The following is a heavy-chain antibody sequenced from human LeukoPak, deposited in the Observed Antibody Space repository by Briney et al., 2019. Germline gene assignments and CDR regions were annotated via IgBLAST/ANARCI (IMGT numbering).Heavy chain of an antibody. J-gene: IGHJ4*02. D-gene: IGHD4/OR15-4a*01. CDR1: GFTFSSYA. V-gene: IGHV3-23*05. CDR3: ARRAGAYSHPYDY. Sequence: GGSLRLSCAASGFTFSSYAMSWVRQAPGKGLEWVSFIYSGSTHYSDSVKGRFTISRDNSKNTLYLQMNSLRAEDTAVYYCARRAGAYSHPYDYWGQGTLVTVSS. CDR2: IYSGST.